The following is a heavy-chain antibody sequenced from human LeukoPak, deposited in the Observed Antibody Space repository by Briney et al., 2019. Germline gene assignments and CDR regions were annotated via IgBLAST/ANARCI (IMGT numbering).Heavy chain of an antibody. J-gene: IGHJ3*02. V-gene: IGHV4-34*01. Sequence: PSETLSLTCAVYGGSFSGYYWSWIRQPPGKGLEWIGEINHSGSTNYNPSLQSRVTISVDTSKNQFSLNLNSVTAADTAVYYCARANSSSWYSYWAEDAFDIWGQGTMVTVSS. D-gene: IGHD6-13*01. CDR2: INHSGST. CDR1: GGSFSGYY. CDR3: ARANSSSWYSYWAEDAFDI.